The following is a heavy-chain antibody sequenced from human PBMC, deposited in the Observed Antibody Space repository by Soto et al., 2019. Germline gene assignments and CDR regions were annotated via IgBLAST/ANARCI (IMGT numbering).Heavy chain of an antibody. CDR1: GDSVSSNSAA. J-gene: IGHJ3*02. V-gene: IGHV6-1*01. CDR2: TYYRSRWYN. Sequence: SQTLSLTCAISGDSVSSNSAAWNWIRRSPSGGLEWLGRTYYRSRWYNDYAVSVRSRITINPDTSKNQFSLHLNSVTPEDTAVYYCAKYCNYYDILTGRRDAFAIWGQGAVVTVSS. CDR3: AKYCNYYDILTGRRDAFAI. D-gene: IGHD3-9*01.